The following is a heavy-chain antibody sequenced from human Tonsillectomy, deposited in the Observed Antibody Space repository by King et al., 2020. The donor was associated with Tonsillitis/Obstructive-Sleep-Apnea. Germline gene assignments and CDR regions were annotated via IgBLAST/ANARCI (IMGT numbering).Heavy chain of an antibody. CDR1: GFSFSSYA. D-gene: IGHD2-8*02. J-gene: IGHJ5*02. CDR3: ARDGGGDHVLAS. CDR2: ISYDGSNK. Sequence: VQLVESGGGVVQPGRSLRLSCIASGFSFSSYAMHWVRQAPGKGLEGVADISYDGSNKYYADSVKGRFSISRDNSKNTLHLQMNSLRDEDTAVYYCARDGGGDHVLASWGQGILVTVSS. V-gene: IGHV3-30*01.